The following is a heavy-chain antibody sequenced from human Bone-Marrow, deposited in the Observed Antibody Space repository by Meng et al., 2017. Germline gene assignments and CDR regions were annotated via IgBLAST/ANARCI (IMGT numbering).Heavy chain of an antibody. V-gene: IGHV4-34*01. CDR3: ARARLYYYDSSGYPSYFDY. Sequence: QVQLQQWGVGLCKPSETLSLTCAVYGGSFRGYYWSWIRQPPGKGLEWIGEINHSGSTNYNPSLKSRVTISVDTSKNQFSLKLSSVTAADTAVYYCARARLYYYDSSGYPSYFDYWGQGTLVTVSS. J-gene: IGHJ4*02. D-gene: IGHD3-22*01. CDR1: GGSFRGYY. CDR2: INHSGST.